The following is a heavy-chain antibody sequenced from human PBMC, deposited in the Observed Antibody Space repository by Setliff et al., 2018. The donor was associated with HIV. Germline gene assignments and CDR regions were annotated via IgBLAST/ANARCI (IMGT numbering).Heavy chain of an antibody. J-gene: IGHJ1*01. CDR3: ATDPGYSSTWYSESFQH. CDR1: GYTFTSYG. CDR2: INPSGGST. Sequence: ASVKVSCKASGYTFTSYGLNWVRQAPGQGLEWMGIINPSGGSTSYAQKFQGRLTMTEDTSTDTAYMELSSLRSDDTAMYYCATDPGYSSTWYSESFQHWGQGTVVTVSS. D-gene: IGHD6-13*01. V-gene: IGHV1-46*01.